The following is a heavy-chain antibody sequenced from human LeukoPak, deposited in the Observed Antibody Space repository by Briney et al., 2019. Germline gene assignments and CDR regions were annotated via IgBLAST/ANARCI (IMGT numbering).Heavy chain of an antibody. CDR1: GYTFTSYG. D-gene: IGHD2-2*03. CDR2: INPKTGDT. Sequence: ASVKVSCKASGYTFTSYGISWVRQAPGQGFEWMGWINPKTGDTNSAEKFQRWVTMTRDTAISTAYMELNRLALDDTAVYYCARVVYSHGYCDRVTCPNWFDPWGQGTLVTVSS. CDR3: ARVVYSHGYCDRVTCPNWFDP. J-gene: IGHJ5*02. V-gene: IGHV1-2*04.